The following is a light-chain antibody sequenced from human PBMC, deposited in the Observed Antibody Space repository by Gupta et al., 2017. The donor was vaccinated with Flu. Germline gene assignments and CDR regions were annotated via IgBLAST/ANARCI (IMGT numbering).Light chain of an antibody. J-gene: IGLJ2*01. CDR3: QAWDSSTVV. Sequence: SYDLTQPPSVSVSPGQTASITCSGDKLGNKYVCWYQQKSGQSPVLVIYEDRKRPSGIPERFSGSNSGNTATLTISGTQAMDEADYYCQAWDSSTVVFGGGTKLTVL. CDR2: EDR. V-gene: IGLV3-1*01. CDR1: KLGNKY.